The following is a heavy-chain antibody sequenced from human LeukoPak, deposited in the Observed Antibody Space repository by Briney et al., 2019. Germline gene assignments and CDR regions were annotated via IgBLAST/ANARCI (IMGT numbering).Heavy chain of an antibody. CDR3: ANLDCSSTSCYRGAAFDI. CDR1: GYTFTSYD. Sequence: GASVKVSCKASGYTFTSYDINWVRQATGQGLEWMGWMNPNSGNTGYAQKFQGRVTMTRNTSISTAYMELSSLRSEDTAVYYCANLDCSSTSCYRGAAFDIWGQGTMVTVSS. J-gene: IGHJ3*02. CDR2: MNPNSGNT. D-gene: IGHD2-2*01. V-gene: IGHV1-8*01.